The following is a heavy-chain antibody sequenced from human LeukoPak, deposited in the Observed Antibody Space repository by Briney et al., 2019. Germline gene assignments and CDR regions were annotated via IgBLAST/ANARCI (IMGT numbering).Heavy chain of an antibody. V-gene: IGHV1-8*01. J-gene: IGHJ5*02. D-gene: IGHD2-15*01. CDR1: GYTFTSYD. Sequence: ASVKVSCKASGYTFTSYDINWVRQATGQGLEWVGWMNPNSGNTGYAQKFQGRVTMTRNTSISTAYMELSSLRSEDTAVYYCARGRGYCSGGSCYHNENWFDPWGQGTLVTVSS. CDR2: MNPNSGNT. CDR3: ARGRGYCSGGSCYHNENWFDP.